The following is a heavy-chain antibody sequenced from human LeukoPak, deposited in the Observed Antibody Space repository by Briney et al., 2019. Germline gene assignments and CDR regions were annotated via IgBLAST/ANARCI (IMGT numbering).Heavy chain of an antibody. D-gene: IGHD5/OR15-5a*01. J-gene: IGHJ4*02. CDR3: ARGTLRLFDY. V-gene: IGHV4-31*03. Sequence: SQTLSLTCTVSGGSISSGGHYWSWIRQHPAKGLEWIGYIYYSGGAYYNPSLESRVTISIDTSKNQFSLKLTSVTAADTAVYFCARGTLRLFDYWGQGTLVTVSS. CDR2: IYYSGGA. CDR1: GGSISSGGHY.